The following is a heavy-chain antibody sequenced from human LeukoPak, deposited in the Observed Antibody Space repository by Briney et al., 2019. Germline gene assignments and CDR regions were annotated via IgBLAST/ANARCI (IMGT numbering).Heavy chain of an antibody. V-gene: IGHV1-2*02. Sequence: ATVKVSCKASGYTFTGYYMHWVRQAPGQGLEWMGWINPNSGGTNYAQKFQGRVTMTRDTSISTAYMELSRLRSDDTAVYYCARRGDGYKPFDYWGQGTLVTVSS. CDR1: GYTFTGYY. CDR2: INPNSGGT. D-gene: IGHD5-24*01. CDR3: ARRGDGYKPFDY. J-gene: IGHJ4*02.